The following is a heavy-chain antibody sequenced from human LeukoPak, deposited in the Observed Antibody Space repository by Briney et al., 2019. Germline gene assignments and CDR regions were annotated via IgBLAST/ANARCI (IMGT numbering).Heavy chain of an antibody. V-gene: IGHV1-8*01. D-gene: IGHD6-19*01. CDR2: MNPNSGNT. CDR1: GYTFTSYD. J-gene: IGHJ4*02. Sequence: ASVKVSCKASGYTFTSYDINWVRQATGQGLEWMGWMNPNSGNTGYAQKFRGRVTMTRNTSISTAYMELSSLRSEDTAVYYCARVLDSSGWRNFDYWGQGTLVTVSS. CDR3: ARVLDSSGWRNFDY.